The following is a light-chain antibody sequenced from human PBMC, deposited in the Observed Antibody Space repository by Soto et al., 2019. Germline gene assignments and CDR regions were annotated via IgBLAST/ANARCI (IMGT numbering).Light chain of an antibody. CDR2: QDS. CDR1: KLGDEY. CDR3: QAWDSRTAV. V-gene: IGLV3-1*01. Sequence: SYELTQPPSVSVSPGQTASITCSGDKLGDEYACWYQQKPGQSPVLVIYQDSKRPSGIPERFSGSNSGNTATLTISGTQAMDEADYYCQAWDSRTAVFGGRTKLTVL. J-gene: IGLJ2*01.